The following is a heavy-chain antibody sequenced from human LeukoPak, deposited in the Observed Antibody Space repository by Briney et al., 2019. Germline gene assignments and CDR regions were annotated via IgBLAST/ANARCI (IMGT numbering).Heavy chain of an antibody. CDR1: GYTFTSYG. J-gene: IGHJ4*02. Sequence: ASVKVSCKASGYTFTSYGISWVRQAPGQGLEWMGWISAYNGNTNYAQKLQGRVTMTTDTSTSTAYMELRSLRSDDTAVYYCARDRSRNYDYVWGSYRPFDYWGQGTLVTVSS. D-gene: IGHD3-16*02. CDR3: ARDRSRNYDYVWGSYRPFDY. CDR2: ISAYNGNT. V-gene: IGHV1-18*01.